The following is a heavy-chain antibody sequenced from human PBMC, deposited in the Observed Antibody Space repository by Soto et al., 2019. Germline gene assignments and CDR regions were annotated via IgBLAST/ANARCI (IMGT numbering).Heavy chain of an antibody. D-gene: IGHD6-13*01. Sequence: PGGSRSLSCSASGFTFSIYWMHWVGQVPGKGLVWVSRINSDGSSTTYADSVKGRFTISRDNAKNMLYLQMNSLRVEDTAVYYCTRGPEGINWYTHPIDYWGQGTLVTSPQ. J-gene: IGHJ4*02. V-gene: IGHV3-74*01. CDR1: GFTFSIYW. CDR3: TRGPEGINWYTHPIDY. CDR2: INSDGSST.